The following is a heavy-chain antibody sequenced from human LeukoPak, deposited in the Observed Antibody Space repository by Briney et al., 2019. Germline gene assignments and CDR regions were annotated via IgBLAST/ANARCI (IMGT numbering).Heavy chain of an antibody. V-gene: IGHV3-21*01. CDR3: ARDGFPTVDTAMVYYFDY. CDR1: GFTFSSYS. D-gene: IGHD5-18*01. J-gene: IGHJ4*02. CDR2: ISSSSSYI. Sequence: GGSLRLSCAASGFTFSSYSMNWVRQAPGKGLEWVSSISSSSSYIYYADSVKGRFTISRDNAKNSLYLQMNSLRAEDTAVYYCARDGFPTVDTAMVYYFDYWGQGTLVTASS.